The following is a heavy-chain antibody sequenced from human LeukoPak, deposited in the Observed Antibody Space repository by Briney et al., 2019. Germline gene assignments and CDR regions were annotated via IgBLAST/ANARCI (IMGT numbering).Heavy chain of an antibody. J-gene: IGHJ3*02. D-gene: IGHD1/OR15-1a*01. Sequence: SGPTLVKPTQPLTLTCTFSGFSLTTSGVGVGWIRQPPGRALEWLALIYWNDAERYSPSLKRRLTITKDTSKNQVVLTMTNMDPVDTATYYCVHRRGGNNVFDIWGQGTMVTVSS. CDR3: VHRRGGNNVFDI. V-gene: IGHV2-5*01. CDR2: IYWNDAE. CDR1: GFSLTTSGVG.